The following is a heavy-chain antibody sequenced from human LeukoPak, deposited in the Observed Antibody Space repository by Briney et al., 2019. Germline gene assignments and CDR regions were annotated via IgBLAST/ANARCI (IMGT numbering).Heavy chain of an antibody. CDR1: SGSFSGYY. CDR3: ARGPFSDFWSGYYANWFDP. Sequence: KPSETLSLTCAVYSGSFSGYYWSWIRQPPGKGLEWIGEINHSGSTNYNPSLKSRVTISVDTSKNQFSLKLSSVTAADTAVYYCARGPFSDFWSGYYANWFDPWGQGTLVTVSS. J-gene: IGHJ5*02. CDR2: INHSGST. D-gene: IGHD3-3*01. V-gene: IGHV4-34*01.